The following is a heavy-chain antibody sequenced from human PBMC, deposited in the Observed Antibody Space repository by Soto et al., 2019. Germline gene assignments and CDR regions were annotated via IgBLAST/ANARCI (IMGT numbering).Heavy chain of an antibody. D-gene: IGHD3-16*01. CDR2: ISRNGDST. Sequence: EVQLWESGGGLVQPGGSLRLSCAASGFTFSRYAMNWVRQAPGKGLEWVSSISRNGDSTYYADSVKGRFTISRDNSKNALFVQMNSLRAEDTAVYYCAKGAFAGYYYYGMDVWGQGTTVTVSS. CDR1: GFTFSRYA. J-gene: IGHJ6*02. CDR3: AKGAFAGYYYYGMDV. V-gene: IGHV3-23*01.